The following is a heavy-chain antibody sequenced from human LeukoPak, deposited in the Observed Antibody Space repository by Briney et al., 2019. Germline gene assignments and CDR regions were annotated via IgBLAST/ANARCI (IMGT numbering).Heavy chain of an antibody. D-gene: IGHD2-2*01. J-gene: IGHJ5*02. CDR1: GFTFSDYY. CDR3: ARERRTCGTSCYNWFDP. Sequence: GGSLRLSCAASGFTFSDYYMSWIRQAPGKGLEWVSYISSSGSTIYYADSVKGRFTISRDNAKNSLYLQMNSLRAEDTAVYYCARERRTCGTSCYNWFDPWGQGTLVTVSS. V-gene: IGHV3-11*04. CDR2: ISSSGSTI.